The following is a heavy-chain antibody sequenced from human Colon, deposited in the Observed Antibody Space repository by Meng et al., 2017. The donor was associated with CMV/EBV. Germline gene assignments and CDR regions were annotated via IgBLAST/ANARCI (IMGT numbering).Heavy chain of an antibody. CDR2: INPWNGDI. J-gene: IGHJ4*02. CDR1: GYIFNKHG. D-gene: IGHD3-16*01. CDR3: ARDLFSPGGNSCFDN. Sequence: ASVKVSCKASGYIFNKHGINWVRQAPGRGLEWMGWINPWNGDIKYAQKFQGRLTVSADTSTSTAHMELRSLTSDDTAVYYCARDLFSPGGNSCFDNWGQGTVVTVSS. V-gene: IGHV1-18*01.